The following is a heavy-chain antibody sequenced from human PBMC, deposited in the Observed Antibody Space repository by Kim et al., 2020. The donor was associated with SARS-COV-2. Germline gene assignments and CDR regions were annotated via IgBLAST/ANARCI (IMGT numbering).Heavy chain of an antibody. CDR1: GGSISSGGYS. D-gene: IGHD7-27*01. V-gene: IGHV4-30-2*01. J-gene: IGHJ4*02. Sequence: SETLSLTCAVSGGSISSGGYSWSWIRQPPGKGLEWIGYIYHSGSTYYNPSLKSRVTISVDRSKNQFSLKLSSVTAADTAVYYCARDGTGSLGYFDYWGQGTLVTVSS. CDR3: ARDGTGSLGYFDY. CDR2: IYHSGST.